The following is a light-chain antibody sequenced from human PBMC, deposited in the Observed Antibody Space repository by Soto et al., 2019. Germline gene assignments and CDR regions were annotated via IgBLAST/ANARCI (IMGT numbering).Light chain of an antibody. Sequence: QSVLTQPASVSGSPGQSITISCTGASSDVGGYNYVSWYQQHPGKAPKLMIYDVSNRPSGVSNRFSGSKSDNTASLTISGLQGEDAADYYCSSYTISSVVFGGGTKLTVL. V-gene: IGLV2-14*03. J-gene: IGLJ2*01. CDR1: SSDVGGYNY. CDR3: SSYTISSVV. CDR2: DVS.